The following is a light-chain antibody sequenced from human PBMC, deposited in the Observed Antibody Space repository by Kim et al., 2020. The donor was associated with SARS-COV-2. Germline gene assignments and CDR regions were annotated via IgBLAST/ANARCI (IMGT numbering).Light chain of an antibody. V-gene: IGKV3-20*01. CDR2: GTS. J-gene: IGKJ2*01. CDR3: QQYDNSPYT. Sequence: LSPGERATLACRASQSVTSNNLAWFQQKPGQAPGLLIYGTSSRATGIPDRFGGSGSGTDFTLTISRLEPEDFAVYYCQQYDNSPYTFGQGTKLEI. CDR1: QSVTSNN.